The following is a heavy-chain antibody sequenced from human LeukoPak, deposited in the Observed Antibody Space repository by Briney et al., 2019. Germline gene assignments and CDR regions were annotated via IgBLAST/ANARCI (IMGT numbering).Heavy chain of an antibody. J-gene: IGHJ4*02. D-gene: IGHD2-2*01. CDR2: INTHTGNP. CDR1: GYTFTTYG. Sequence: ASVKVSCKASGYTFTTYGMSWVRQAPGQGLEWMGWINTHTGNPGYAQGFTGRFVFSLDTSVTTAYLQISSLGPEDTAVYYCARMAHDGPTRFDYWGQGTLVTVSS. CDR3: ARMAHDGPTRFDY. V-gene: IGHV7-4-1*02.